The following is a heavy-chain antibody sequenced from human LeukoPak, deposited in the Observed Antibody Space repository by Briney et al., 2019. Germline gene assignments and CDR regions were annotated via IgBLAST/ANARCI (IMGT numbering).Heavy chain of an antibody. Sequence: PSETLSLTCTVSGGSISSYYWSWIRQPPGKGLEWIGYIYYSGSTNYNPSLKSRVTISVDTSKNQFSLKLSSVTAADTAVYYCARGGYGSGSYFVDYWGQGTLVTVSS. CDR3: ARGGYGSGSYFVDY. CDR1: GGSISSYY. CDR2: IYYSGST. V-gene: IGHV4-59*01. J-gene: IGHJ4*02. D-gene: IGHD3-10*01.